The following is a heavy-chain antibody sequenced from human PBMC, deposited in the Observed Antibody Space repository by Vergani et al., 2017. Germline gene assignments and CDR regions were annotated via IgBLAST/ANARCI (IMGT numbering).Heavy chain of an antibody. J-gene: IGHJ4*02. D-gene: IGHD5-18*01. CDR1: GFSFPGYA. CDR2: VSGSSATP. V-gene: IGHV3-23*04. CDR3: AKVTRGWSYGYIFDY. Sequence: EVQMVESGGGLVKPGGSLRLSCVASGFSFPGYAMSWVGQAPGKGLEWVSSVSGSSATPYYADSVKGRFIISRDNSKNTLHLQMNSLRAEDTAVYYCAKVTRGWSYGYIFDYWGQGTLVTVSS.